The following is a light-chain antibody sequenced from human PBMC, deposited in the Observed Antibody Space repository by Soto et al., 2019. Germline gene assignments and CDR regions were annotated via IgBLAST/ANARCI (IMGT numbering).Light chain of an antibody. V-gene: IGKV1-9*01. CDR3: QQLNTNPPYT. Sequence: DIQLTQSPSFLSASVGDRVTITCRASQAISSYLAWYQQKPGKAPNLLIYAASTLQTGVPSRFSGSGSGTEFTLTISSLQPEDVATYYCQQLNTNPPYTFGQGTKLEIK. CDR1: QAISSY. CDR2: AAS. J-gene: IGKJ2*01.